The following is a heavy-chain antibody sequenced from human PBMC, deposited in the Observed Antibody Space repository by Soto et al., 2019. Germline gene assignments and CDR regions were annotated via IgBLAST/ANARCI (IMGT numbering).Heavy chain of an antibody. CDR1: GDSFSKYT. J-gene: IGHJ5*01. CDR2: IIPRFGTT. Sequence: SVKVSCKASGDSFSKYTVNWVRQAPRQGLEWMGGIIPRFGTTNYAPTLQDRVTITAGESMNTVYMELSSLRSEDTALYYCARGRGLYNSGRSQLDSWG. CDR3: ARGRGLYNSGRSQLDS. D-gene: IGHD1-1*01. V-gene: IGHV1-69*13.